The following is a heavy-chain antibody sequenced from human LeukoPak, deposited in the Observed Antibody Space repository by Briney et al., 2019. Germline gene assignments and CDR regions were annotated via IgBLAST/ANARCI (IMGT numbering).Heavy chain of an antibody. CDR2: ISLAGRT. CDR1: GGSITTTNY. Sequence: PSETLSLTCGVSGGSITTTNYWSWVRQPPGGGLEWIWEISLAGRTCYNPSLKSRVNISIDESKNHLYLNLASVTAADTAVYYCSRESGPFCPFGHWGQGTLVAVTS. J-gene: IGHJ4*02. V-gene: IGHV4-4*02. CDR3: SRESGPFCPFGH. D-gene: IGHD1-26*01.